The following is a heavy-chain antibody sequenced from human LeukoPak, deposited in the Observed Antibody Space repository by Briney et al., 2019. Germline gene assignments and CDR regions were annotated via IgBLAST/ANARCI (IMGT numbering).Heavy chain of an antibody. V-gene: IGHV3-30*04. CDR1: GFTFSSYA. J-gene: IGHJ4*02. CDR2: ISYDGRNK. CDR3: ARVSSSSSWYTGLDY. D-gene: IGHD6-13*01. Sequence: GGSLRLSCAASGFTFSSYALHWVRQAPGKGLEWVAVISYDGRNKYYADSVKGRFTISRDNSKNTLYLQMNSLRPEDTAVYYCARVSSSSSWYTGLDYWGQGTLVTVSS.